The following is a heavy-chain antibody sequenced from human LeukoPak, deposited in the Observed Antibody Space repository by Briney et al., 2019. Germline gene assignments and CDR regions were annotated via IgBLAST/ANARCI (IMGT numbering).Heavy chain of an antibody. Sequence: GGSLRLSCAASGFIFSNAWMIWVRQAPGKGLEWVANIKPDGSEKFSVDSVKGRFTISGDNAKNSLYLQMNSLRAEDTAVYYCARDRGYRSFDYWGQGTLVTVSS. J-gene: IGHJ4*02. V-gene: IGHV3-7*01. D-gene: IGHD6-19*01. CDR1: GFIFSNAW. CDR2: IKPDGSEK. CDR3: ARDRGYRSFDY.